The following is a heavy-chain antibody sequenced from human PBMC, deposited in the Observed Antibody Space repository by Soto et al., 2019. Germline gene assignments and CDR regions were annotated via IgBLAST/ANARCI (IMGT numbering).Heavy chain of an antibody. CDR1: GGSVNSGSYY. J-gene: IGHJ1*01. Sequence: QVQLQESGPGLVKPSETLSLTCTVSGGSVNSGSYYWNWIRQPPGKGLEWLGYVFYSGNSNYKPSVRSRVAISVDTSKNQFFLRLSSVTAADTAVYSCVRSYTLMVAALGEWGQGTLVTVSS. D-gene: IGHD3-16*01. CDR2: VFYSGNS. V-gene: IGHV4-61*01. CDR3: VRSYTLMVAALGE.